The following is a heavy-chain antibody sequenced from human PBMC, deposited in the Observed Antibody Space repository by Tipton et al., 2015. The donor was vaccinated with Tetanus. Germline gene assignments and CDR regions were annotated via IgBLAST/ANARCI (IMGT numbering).Heavy chain of an antibody. J-gene: IGHJ5*02. CDR3: ARGTWLYTRTFHRHWLDP. Sequence: TLSLTCTVSGASIGSISYYWSWIRQPPGKGLEWIGYTYYSGSTGYNPSLKSRVTISIDTSKNEFSLTLSSVTAADTAVYYCARGTWLYTRTFHRHWLDPWGQGTLVTVSS. D-gene: IGHD6-13*01. CDR2: TYYSGST. V-gene: IGHV4-61*05. CDR1: GASIGSISYY.